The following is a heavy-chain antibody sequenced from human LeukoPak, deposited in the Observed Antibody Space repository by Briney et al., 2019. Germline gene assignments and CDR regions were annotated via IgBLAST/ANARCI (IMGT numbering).Heavy chain of an antibody. CDR1: GFTFSGYW. Sequence: GGSLRLSCAASGFTFSGYWMSWIRRAPGKGLEWVASINQDGSDKYYVDSVKGRFTISRDNARNSVYLQMNSLRAEDTAVYYCARPIVNAFDIWGQGIMATVSS. J-gene: IGHJ3*02. CDR2: INQDGSDK. D-gene: IGHD1-26*01. V-gene: IGHV3-7*01. CDR3: ARPIVNAFDI.